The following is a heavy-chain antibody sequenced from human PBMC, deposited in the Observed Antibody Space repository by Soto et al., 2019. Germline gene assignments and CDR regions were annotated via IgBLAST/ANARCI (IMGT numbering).Heavy chain of an antibody. J-gene: IGHJ5*02. CDR1: GFTFSSYW. Sequence: GGSLRLSCAASGFTFSSYWMSWVRQAPGKGLEWVAVISYDGSNKYYADSVKGRFTISRDNSKNTLYLQMNSLRAEDTAVYYCARDAIAAAGGRFDPWGQGTLVTVSS. V-gene: IGHV3-30-3*01. CDR2: ISYDGSNK. D-gene: IGHD6-13*01. CDR3: ARDAIAAAGGRFDP.